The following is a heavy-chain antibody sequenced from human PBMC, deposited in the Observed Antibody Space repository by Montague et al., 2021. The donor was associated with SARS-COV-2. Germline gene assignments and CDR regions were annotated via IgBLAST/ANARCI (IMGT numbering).Heavy chain of an antibody. CDR2: ISYDGSNK. J-gene: IGHJ4*02. CDR3: VRASLIKARIAVAGTTVY. D-gene: IGHD6-19*01. V-gene: IGHV3-30*09. Sequence: SLRLSCVASGFTFNNYAMHWVRQAPGKGLEWVAIISYDGSNKYYADSVKGRFAISRDNLKNTLYLQMNSLRAEDTAVYYCVRASLIKARIAVAGTTVYWGQGTLVTISS. CDR1: GFTFNNYA.